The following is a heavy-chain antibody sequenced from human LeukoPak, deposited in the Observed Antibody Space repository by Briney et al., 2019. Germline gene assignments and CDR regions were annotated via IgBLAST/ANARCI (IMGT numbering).Heavy chain of an antibody. D-gene: IGHD3-9*01. V-gene: IGHV3-21*01. Sequence: GGSLRLSCAASGFTFSSYSMNWVRQAPGKGLEWVSSISSSSSYIYYADSVKGRFTISREKAKNSLYLQMNSLRAEDTAVYYCAREGYDILTGDAFDIWGQGTMVTVSS. J-gene: IGHJ3*02. CDR3: AREGYDILTGDAFDI. CDR1: GFTFSSYS. CDR2: ISSSSSYI.